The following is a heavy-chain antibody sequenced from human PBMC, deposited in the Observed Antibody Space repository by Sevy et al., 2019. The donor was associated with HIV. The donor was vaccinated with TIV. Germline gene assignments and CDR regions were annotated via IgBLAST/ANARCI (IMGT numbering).Heavy chain of an antibody. D-gene: IGHD3-3*01. V-gene: IGHV1-69*13. CDR1: GDTFNTYA. J-gene: IGHJ3*02. CDR3: ARRGITIFGVLTFDI. Sequence: ASAKVSCKASGDTFNTYAIVWVREAPGQGLEWMGGIVPKFGTANYAQKFQGKVTMTADESTSTAYMELSSLRSEDTAVYYCARRGITIFGVLTFDIWGQGTTVTVSS. CDR2: IVPKFGTA.